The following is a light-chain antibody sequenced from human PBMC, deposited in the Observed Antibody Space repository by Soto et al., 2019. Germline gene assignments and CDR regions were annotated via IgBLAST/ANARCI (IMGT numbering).Light chain of an antibody. J-gene: IGKJ2*02. CDR3: QQYGSSCT. CDR1: RSVTSNF. CDR2: GAS. V-gene: IGKV3-20*01. Sequence: NELTQSPGTLSLSPGERATLSCRASRSVTSNFVAWYQQKPGQAPRLLVYGASTRAIDIPERFSGSGSGTDFSLTINRLEPEDFAVYYCQQYGSSCTFGQGTRLEIK.